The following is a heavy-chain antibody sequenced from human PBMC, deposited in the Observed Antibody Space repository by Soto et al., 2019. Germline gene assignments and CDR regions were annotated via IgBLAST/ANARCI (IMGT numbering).Heavy chain of an antibody. V-gene: IGHV1-18*01. CDR1: GYTFTSYG. Sequence: ASVKVSCKASGYTFTSYGISWVRQAPGQGLEWMGWISAYNGNTNYAQKLQGRVTMTTDTSTSTAYMELRRLRSDDTAVYYCARDIGDCSSTSCYTHGYYYDYGTDVWGQGITIPVSS. CDR2: ISAYNGNT. J-gene: IGHJ6*02. D-gene: IGHD2-2*02. CDR3: ARDIGDCSSTSCYTHGYYYDYGTDV.